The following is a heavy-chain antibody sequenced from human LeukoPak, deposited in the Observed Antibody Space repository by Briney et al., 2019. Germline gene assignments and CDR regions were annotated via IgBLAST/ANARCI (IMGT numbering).Heavy chain of an antibody. CDR2: LSYDGTYE. D-gene: IGHD6-13*01. CDR3: VQSWYSSPYGRGRDFQH. J-gene: IGHJ1*01. V-gene: IGHV3-30*03. Sequence: GGSLRLSCAASGFTFSSYWMHWVGQVPGKGLEWVAGLSYDGTYEYHADSVKGRFAISRDNSKNMIFLQMSSLRPEDTAMYYCVQSWYSSPYGRGRDFQHWGQGTLVAVSS. CDR1: GFTFSSYW.